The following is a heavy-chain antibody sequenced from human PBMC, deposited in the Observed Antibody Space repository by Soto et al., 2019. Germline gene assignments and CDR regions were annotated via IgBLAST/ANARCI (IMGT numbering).Heavy chain of an antibody. Sequence: QVQLQESGPGLVKPSQTLSLTCTVSGGSISSGGYYWSWIRQHPGKGLEWIGYIYYSGSTYYNPSLKSRVTISVDTSKNQFSLKLSSVTAADTAVYYCARLRFSPTVTTLFDYWGQGTLVTVSS. CDR2: IYYSGST. V-gene: IGHV4-31*03. D-gene: IGHD4-17*01. J-gene: IGHJ4*02. CDR1: GGSISSGGYY. CDR3: ARLRFSPTVTTLFDY.